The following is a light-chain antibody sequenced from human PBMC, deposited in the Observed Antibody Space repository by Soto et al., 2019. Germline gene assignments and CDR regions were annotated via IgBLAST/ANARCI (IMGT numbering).Light chain of an antibody. V-gene: IGLV2-14*01. CDR2: DVN. Sequence: QSVLTQPASVSGSPGQSITISCTRTSSDVGAYNYVSWDQQHPGQAPKLMIYDVNIRPSGVSNRFSGSKSGNTASLTISGIQAEDEADYYCTSWTTSTTMKFGGGTKLTVL. J-gene: IGLJ2*01. CDR1: SSDVGAYNY. CDR3: TSWTTSTTMK.